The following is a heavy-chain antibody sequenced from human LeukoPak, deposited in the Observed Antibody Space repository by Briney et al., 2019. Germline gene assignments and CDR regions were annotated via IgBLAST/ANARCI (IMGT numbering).Heavy chain of an antibody. J-gene: IGHJ5*02. CDR1: GFTFSSCG. CDR2: ISYDGSNK. D-gene: IGHD6-13*01. V-gene: IGHV3-30*18. Sequence: GRSLRLSCAASGFTFSSCGMHWVRQAPGKGLEWVAVISYDGSNKYYADSVKGRFTISRDNSKNTLYLQMNSLRAEDTAVYHCAKDRYSSSWYWFDPWGQGTLVTVSS. CDR3: AKDRYSSSWYWFDP.